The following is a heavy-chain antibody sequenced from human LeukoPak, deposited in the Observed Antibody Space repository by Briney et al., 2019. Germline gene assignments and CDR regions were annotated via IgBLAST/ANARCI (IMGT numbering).Heavy chain of an antibody. CDR3: ASGMGPPSPAKWLRERLFNIYYYYGMDV. D-gene: IGHD5-12*01. Sequence: GASVKVTCKASGYTFTSYDINWVRQATGQGLEWMGWMNPNRGNTGYAQKFQGRVTMTRNTSISTAYMELSSLRSEDTAVYYCASGMGPPSPAKWLRERLFNIYYYYGMDVWGQGTTVTVSS. V-gene: IGHV1-8*01. CDR1: GYTFTSYD. J-gene: IGHJ6*02. CDR2: MNPNRGNT.